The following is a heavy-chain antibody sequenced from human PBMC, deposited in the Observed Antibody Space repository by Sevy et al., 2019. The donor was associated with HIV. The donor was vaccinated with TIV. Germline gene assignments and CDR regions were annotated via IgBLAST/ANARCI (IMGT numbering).Heavy chain of an antibody. V-gene: IGHV3-30*18. Sequence: GGSLRLSCAAAGFTFSRYGMHWARQAPGKGLEWVAVISSDGSDKEYAESVKGRFTVSRENSKDTVYLQMNSLRLEDTAIYYCANSRGRYEGSSWLYYYYLMDVWGQGTTVTVSS. D-gene: IGHD6-13*01. CDR1: GFTFSRYG. J-gene: IGHJ6*02. CDR3: ANSRGRYEGSSWLYYYYLMDV. CDR2: ISSDGSDK.